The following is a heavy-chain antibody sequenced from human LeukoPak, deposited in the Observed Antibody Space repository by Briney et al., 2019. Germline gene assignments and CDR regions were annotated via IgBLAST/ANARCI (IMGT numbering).Heavy chain of an antibody. J-gene: IGHJ4*02. CDR2: IKSKTDGGTT. CDR1: GFTVTNAW. CDR3: TTDGILLSWELLQFDY. V-gene: IGHV3-15*01. D-gene: IGHD1-26*01. Sequence: SGGSLRLSCVASGFTVTNAWMSWVRQAPGKGLEWVGRIKSKTDGGTTDYAAPVKGRFTISRDDSKNTLYLQMNSLKTEDTAVYYCTTDGILLSWELLQFDYWGQGTLVTVSS.